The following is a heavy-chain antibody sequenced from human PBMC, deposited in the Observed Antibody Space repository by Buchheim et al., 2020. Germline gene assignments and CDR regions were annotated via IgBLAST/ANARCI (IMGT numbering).Heavy chain of an antibody. Sequence: EVQLVQSGAEEKKPGESLKISCKGSGYSFTNYWIGWVRQMPGKGLEWMGIIYIGNSDTRYSPSFQGQVTISADKSITTAYLQWSSLKASDTAMYYCVRQDNWNAPPREYWGQGTL. J-gene: IGHJ4*02. D-gene: IGHD1-20*01. CDR2: IYIGNSDT. CDR1: GYSFTNYW. CDR3: VRQDNWNAPPREY. V-gene: IGHV5-51*01.